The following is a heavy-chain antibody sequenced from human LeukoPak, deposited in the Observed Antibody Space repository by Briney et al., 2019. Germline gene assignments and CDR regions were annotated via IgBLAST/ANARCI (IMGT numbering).Heavy chain of an antibody. CDR2: ISYDGSNK. V-gene: IGHV3-30-3*01. CDR3: ARSRSVRELDY. D-gene: IGHD1-1*01. J-gene: IGHJ4*02. Sequence: GRSLRLSCAASGFTFSSYAMHWVRQAPGKGLEWVAVISYDGSNKYYADSVKGRFTISRDNSKNTLYLQMNSLRAEDTAVYYCARSRSVRELDYWGQGTLVTVSS. CDR1: GFTFSSYA.